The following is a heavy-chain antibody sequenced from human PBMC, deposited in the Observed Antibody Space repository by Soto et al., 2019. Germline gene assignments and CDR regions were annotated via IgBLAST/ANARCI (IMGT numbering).Heavy chain of an antibody. Sequence: SETLSLTCTVSGGSINSGDYYWTWVRQPPXKGLEWIGNIFHSGSTYYTPSLQSRVTISLDTSKNHFSLKLSSVTPADTAVYYCARDRYYGSGTYYNFYSGMDVWGQGTTVTVSS. CDR2: IFHSGST. V-gene: IGHV4-30-4*01. J-gene: IGHJ6*02. CDR3: ARDRYYGSGTYYNFYSGMDV. D-gene: IGHD3-10*01. CDR1: GGSINSGDYY.